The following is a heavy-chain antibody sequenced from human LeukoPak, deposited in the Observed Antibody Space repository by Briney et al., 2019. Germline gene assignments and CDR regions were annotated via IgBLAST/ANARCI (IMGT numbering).Heavy chain of an antibody. CDR2: LDPEDGEA. J-gene: IGHJ3*02. Sequence: GASVKVSCKVSGYTLSDLAMHWVRQAPGKGLEWMGGLDPEDGEAIYAQPLQGRVTMTEDTSSDTAYMVLSSLRSEDTVVYYCATRNFGDYGAFDIWGQGTMVTVSS. D-gene: IGHD4-17*01. V-gene: IGHV1-24*01. CDR1: GYTLSDLA. CDR3: ATRNFGDYGAFDI.